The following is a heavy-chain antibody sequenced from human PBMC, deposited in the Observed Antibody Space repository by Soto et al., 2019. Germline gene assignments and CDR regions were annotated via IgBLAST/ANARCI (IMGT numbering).Heavy chain of an antibody. CDR1: GGTFSSYA. CDR2: IIPIFGTA. Sequence: GASVKVSCKASGGTFSSYAISWVRQAPGQGLEWMGGIIPIFGTANYAQKFQGRVTITADKSTSTAYMELSSPRSEDTAVYYCARCDSYHSSGYYEFYWFDPWGQGTLGTVPS. V-gene: IGHV1-69*06. CDR3: ARCDSYHSSGYYEFYWFDP. J-gene: IGHJ5*02. D-gene: IGHD3-22*01.